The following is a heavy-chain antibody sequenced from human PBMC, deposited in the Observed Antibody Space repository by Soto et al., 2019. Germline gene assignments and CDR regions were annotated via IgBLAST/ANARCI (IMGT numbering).Heavy chain of an antibody. J-gene: IGHJ3*02. V-gene: IGHV4-59*01. CDR1: GGSISSYY. D-gene: IGHD6-13*01. CDR3: ARVYTGTEGNAFDI. Sequence: SETLSLTCTVSGGSISSYYWSWIRQPPGKGLEWIGYIYYSGSTNYNPSLKSRVTISVDTSKNQFSLKLSSVTAADTAVYYCARVYTGTEGNAFDIWGQGTMVTVSS. CDR2: IYYSGST.